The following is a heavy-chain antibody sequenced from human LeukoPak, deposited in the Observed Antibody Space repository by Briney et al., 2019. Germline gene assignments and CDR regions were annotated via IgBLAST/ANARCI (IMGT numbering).Heavy chain of an antibody. J-gene: IGHJ3*02. CDR1: GGSISSSSYY. CDR3: ARERLRWGGDAFDI. V-gene: IGHV4-39*02. CDR2: IYYSGST. D-gene: IGHD5-12*01. Sequence: HSETLALTCTVSGGSISSSSYYWGWIRQPPGKGLEWIGSIYYSGSTYYNPSPKRRVTISLDTSKNQCSLKLSSVTAADTAVYYCARERLRWGGDAFDIWGQGTMVTVSS.